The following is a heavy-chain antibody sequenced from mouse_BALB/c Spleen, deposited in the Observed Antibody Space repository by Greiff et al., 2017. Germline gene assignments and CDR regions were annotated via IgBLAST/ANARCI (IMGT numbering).Heavy chain of an antibody. CDR1: GYSITSGYY. CDR2: ISYDGSN. Sequence: EVHLVESGPGLVKPSQSLSLTCSVTGYSITSGYYWNWIRQFPGNKLEWMGYISYDGSNNYNPSLKNRISITRDTSKNQFFLKLNSVTTEDTATYYCARDPYYYGSLFDYWGQGTTLTVSS. D-gene: IGHD1-1*01. CDR3: ARDPYYYGSLFDY. V-gene: IGHV3-6*02. J-gene: IGHJ2*01.